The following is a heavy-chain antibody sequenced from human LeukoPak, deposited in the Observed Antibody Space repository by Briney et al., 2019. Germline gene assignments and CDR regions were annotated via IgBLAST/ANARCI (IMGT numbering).Heavy chain of an antibody. CDR3: AGTMVRGVIRALDYYYYGMDV. D-gene: IGHD3-10*01. CDR2: IIPIFGTA. CDR1: GGTFSSYA. Sequence: GSSVKVSCKASGGTFSSYAISWVRQAPGQGLEWMGGIIPIFGTANYAQKFQGRATITADKSTSTAYMELSSLRSEDTAVYYCAGTMVRGVIRALDYYYYGMDVWGKGTTVTVSS. V-gene: IGHV1-69*06. J-gene: IGHJ6*04.